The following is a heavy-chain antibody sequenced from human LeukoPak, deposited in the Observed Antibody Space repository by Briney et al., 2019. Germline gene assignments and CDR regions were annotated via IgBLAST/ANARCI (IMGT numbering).Heavy chain of an antibody. Sequence: GGSLRLSCAASGFTFSSYAMHWVRQAPGKGLEWVSYISSSGSTKNYADSVKGRFTISRDNAKNSLYLQMNSLRAEDTAVYYCNSEDQLLYFDYWGQGTLVTVSS. V-gene: IGHV3-48*03. D-gene: IGHD2-2*01. CDR3: NSEDQLLYFDY. CDR1: GFTFSSYA. J-gene: IGHJ4*02. CDR2: ISSSGSTK.